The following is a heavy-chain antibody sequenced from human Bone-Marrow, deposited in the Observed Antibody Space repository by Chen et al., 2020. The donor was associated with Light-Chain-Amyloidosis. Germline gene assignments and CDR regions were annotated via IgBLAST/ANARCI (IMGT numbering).Heavy chain of an antibody. CDR1: GGFINNYY. J-gene: IGHJ4*02. Sequence: QVQLQESGPGLVKPSETLSLTCTVSGGFINNYYWSWIRQPAGKGLQLIGRVHTSGSSNYNPSLRSRVTMSVDTSKKNFFLNLTSVTAADPSLYYCARGSVVYGFDYWGQGILVTVSS. D-gene: IGHD2-8*01. CDR2: VHTSGSS. CDR3: ARGSVVYGFDY. V-gene: IGHV4-4*07.